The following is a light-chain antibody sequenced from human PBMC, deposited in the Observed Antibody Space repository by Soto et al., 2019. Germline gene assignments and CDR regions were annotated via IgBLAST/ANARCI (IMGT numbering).Light chain of an antibody. CDR2: AAS. J-gene: IGKJ1*01. V-gene: IGKV1-39*01. CDR3: HQSYSTPQT. Sequence: DIQMTQSPSSLSASVGDRVTITCRANQSVSDSLNWYQQKPGKVPKLLISAASSLRSGVPSRISGSGSGTDFTLTISSLQPEDFATYYCHQSYSTPQTFGQGTKVETK. CDR1: QSVSDS.